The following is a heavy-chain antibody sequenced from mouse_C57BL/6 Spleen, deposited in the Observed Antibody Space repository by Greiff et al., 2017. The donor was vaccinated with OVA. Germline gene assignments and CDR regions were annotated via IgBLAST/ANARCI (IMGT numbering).Heavy chain of an antibody. CDR3: ARGDYSFAY. D-gene: IGHD2-4*01. Sequence: EVKLMESGGGLVKPGGSLKLSCAASGFTFSSYTMSWVRQTPEKRLEWVATISGGGGNTYYPDSVKGRFTISRDNAKNTLYLQMSSLRSEDTALYYCARGDYSFAYWGQGTLVTVSA. CDR2: ISGGGGNT. J-gene: IGHJ3*01. CDR1: GFTFSSYT. V-gene: IGHV5-9*01.